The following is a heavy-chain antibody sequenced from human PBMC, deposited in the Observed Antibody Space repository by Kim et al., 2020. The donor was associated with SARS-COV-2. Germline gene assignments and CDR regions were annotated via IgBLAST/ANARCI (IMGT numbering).Heavy chain of an antibody. D-gene: IGHD1-26*01. J-gene: IGHJ6*02. CDR2: IIPIFGAA. CDR1: GDTFSSFA. V-gene: IGHV1-69*13. Sequence: SVKVSCKASGDTFSSFAISWVRQAPGQGLEWMGGIIPIFGAANYAQKFQGRVTITADASTSTAYMELSSLRSEDTAVYYCAAGEVADHYYYYGIDVWGQGTTVTVSS. CDR3: AAGEVADHYYYYGIDV.